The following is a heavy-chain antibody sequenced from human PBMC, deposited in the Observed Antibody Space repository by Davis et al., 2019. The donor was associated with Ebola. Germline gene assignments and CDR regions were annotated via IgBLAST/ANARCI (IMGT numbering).Heavy chain of an antibody. CDR3: ARHASGDFWYFGL. CDR2: IYSVDST. D-gene: IGHD4-17*01. V-gene: IGHV3-66*04. Sequence: GGSLRLSCAASGFTFSSYAMTWARQAPGQGLEWVSAIYSVDSTYYADSVMGRFTISRDNSKNTVYLQMNSLRAEDTAVYYCARHASGDFWYFGLWGRGTQVTVSS. CDR1: GFTFSSYA. J-gene: IGHJ2*01.